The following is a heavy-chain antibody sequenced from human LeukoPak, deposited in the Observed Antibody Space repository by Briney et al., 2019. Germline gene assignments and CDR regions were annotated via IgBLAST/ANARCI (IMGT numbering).Heavy chain of an antibody. CDR1: GFTFSRYG. D-gene: IGHD3-10*01. J-gene: IGHJ5*02. CDR3: AGDPYYGSGSYYHNWFDP. V-gene: IGHV3-30*02. Sequence: TGGSLRLSCAASGFTFSRYGLHWVRQAPGKGLEWVAFIRDDGSTRYYADSVKGRFTVSRDNSKNTLYLQMNSLRAEDTAVYYCAGDPYYGSGSYYHNWFDPWGQGTLVTVSS. CDR2: IRDDGSTR.